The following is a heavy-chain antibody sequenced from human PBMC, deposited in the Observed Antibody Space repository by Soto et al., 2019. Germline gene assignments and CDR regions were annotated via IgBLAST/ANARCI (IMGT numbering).Heavy chain of an antibody. CDR3: ASRVSYGMYTRANDAFDI. D-gene: IGHD1-20*01. CDR1: GYIFTSYW. V-gene: IGHV5-10-1*01. CDR2: IDPSDSYT. J-gene: IGHJ3*02. Sequence: GESLKISCNGSGYIFTSYWISWVRQMPGKGLEWMGRIDPSDSYTNYSPSFQGHVTISADKSISTAYLQWSSLKASDTAMYYCASRVSYGMYTRANDAFDIWGQGTMVTVSS.